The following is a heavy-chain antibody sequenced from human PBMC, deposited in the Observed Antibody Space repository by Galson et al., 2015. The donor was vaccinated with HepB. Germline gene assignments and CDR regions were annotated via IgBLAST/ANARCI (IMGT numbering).Heavy chain of an antibody. CDR1: NFIFSSYG. V-gene: IGHV3-30*18. D-gene: IGHD5-12*01. CDR2: ITYDGSKK. J-gene: IGHJ3*01. CDR3: AKGDDYSALDI. Sequence: LRLSCAASNFIFSSYGMQWVRQAPGQGLEWVAVITYDGSKKYYADSVKGRFTISGDNSKNTLYLEMTSLRTDDTAVYFCAKGDDYSALDIWGQGTMVTVSS.